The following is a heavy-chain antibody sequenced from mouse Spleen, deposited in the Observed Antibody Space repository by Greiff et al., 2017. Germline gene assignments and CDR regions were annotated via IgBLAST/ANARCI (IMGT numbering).Heavy chain of an antibody. V-gene: IGHV1-69*01. J-gene: IGHJ2*01. D-gene: IGHD4-1*01. Sequence: QVQLQQPGAELVMPGASVKLSCKASGYTFTSYWMHWVKQRPGQGLEWIGEIDPSDSYTNYNQKFKGKATLTVDKSSSTAYMQLSSLTSEDSAVYYCARGKLTGLDYWGQGTTLTVSS. CDR2: IDPSDSYT. CDR3: ARGKLTGLDY. CDR1: GYTFTSYW.